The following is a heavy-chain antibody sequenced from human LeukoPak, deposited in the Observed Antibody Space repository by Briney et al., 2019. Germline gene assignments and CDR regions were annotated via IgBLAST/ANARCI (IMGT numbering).Heavy chain of an antibody. J-gene: IGHJ4*02. D-gene: IGHD3-22*01. CDR3: ARGNLPYYYDSSGSPSIDY. CDR1: GGTFSSYA. V-gene: IGHV1-69*05. CDR2: IFPIFGTA. Sequence: SVKVSCKASGGTFSSYAISWVRQAPGQRLEWMGRIFPIFGTANYAQKFQGRVTITTDESTGTAYMELSSLRSEDTAVYYCARGNLPYYYDSSGSPSIDYWGQGTLVTVSS.